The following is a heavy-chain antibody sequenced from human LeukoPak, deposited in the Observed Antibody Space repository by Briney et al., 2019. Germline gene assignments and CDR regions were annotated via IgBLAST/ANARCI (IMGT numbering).Heavy chain of an antibody. CDR3: ATSSYGFFDY. J-gene: IGHJ4*02. Sequence: ASVKVSCKVSGYTLTELSMHWVRQAPGKGLEWMGGFDPEDGETIYAQKFQGRVTMIEDTSTDTAYMELSSLRSEDTAVYYCATSSYGFFDYWGQGTLVTVSP. CDR2: FDPEDGET. CDR1: GYTLTELS. V-gene: IGHV1-24*01. D-gene: IGHD4-17*01.